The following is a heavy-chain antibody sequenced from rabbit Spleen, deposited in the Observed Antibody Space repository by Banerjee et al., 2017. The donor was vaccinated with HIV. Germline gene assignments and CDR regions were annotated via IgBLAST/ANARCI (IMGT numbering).Heavy chain of an antibody. CDR3: ARGGGGGYVHEL. CDR1: GFSFNNNDW. CDR2: FVTGSGGT. J-gene: IGHJ3*01. V-gene: IGHV1S45*01. Sequence: EESGGDLVKPEGSLTLTCTASGFSFNNNDWISWVRQAPGKGLEWIGEFVTGSGGTNYASWVNGRFTISKTSSTTVTLQMTSLTAADTATYFCARGGGGGYVHELWGQGTLVTVS. D-gene: IGHD1-1*01.